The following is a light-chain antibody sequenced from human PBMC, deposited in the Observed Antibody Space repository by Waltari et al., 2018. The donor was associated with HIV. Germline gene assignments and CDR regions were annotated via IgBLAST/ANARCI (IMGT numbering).Light chain of an antibody. V-gene: IGLV1-44*01. Sequence: QSLPPQPSPSSGPPGLRVTITCSGASSNIRSHAEYWYQQPPGTAPKLLNYSDDQRSSGVPDRFTGSKSGTSASLAISGLQSEDEADYYCAAWDDSLNALYVFGAGTKVTVL. J-gene: IGLJ1*01. CDR2: SDD. CDR1: SSNIRSHA. CDR3: AAWDDSLNALYV.